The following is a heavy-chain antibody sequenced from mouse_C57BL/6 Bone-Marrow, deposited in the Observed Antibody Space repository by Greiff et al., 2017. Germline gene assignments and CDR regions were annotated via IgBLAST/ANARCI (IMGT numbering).Heavy chain of an antibody. CDR3: ARPYYSNYWYFDV. CDR1: GYTFTSYW. Sequence: QVQLQQPGAELVKPGASVKMSCTASGYTFTSYWITWVKQRPGQGLEWIGDINPGSGSTNYNEKFKSKATLTVDTSSSTAYMQLSILTSEDSAVYYGARPYYSNYWYFDVWGRGTTVTVSA. D-gene: IGHD2-5*01. V-gene: IGHV1-55*01. J-gene: IGHJ1*03. CDR2: INPGSGST.